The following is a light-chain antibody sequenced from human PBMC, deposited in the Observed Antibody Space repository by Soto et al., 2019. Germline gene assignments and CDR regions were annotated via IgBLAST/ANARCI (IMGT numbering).Light chain of an antibody. V-gene: IGLV9-49*01. CDR3: GADHGSGSDFVYV. CDR2: VGTGGIVG. CDR1: SGYSNYK. Sequence: QPVLTQPPSASASLGASVTLTCTLSSGYSNYKVDWYQQRPGKGPRFVMRVGTGGIVGSKGDGIPDRFSVLGSGLNRYLTIYNIQEEDESDYHCGADHGSGSDFVYVFGSGTKLTVL. J-gene: IGLJ1*01.